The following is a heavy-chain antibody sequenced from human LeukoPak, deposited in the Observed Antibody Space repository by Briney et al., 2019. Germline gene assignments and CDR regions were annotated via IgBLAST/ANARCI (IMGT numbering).Heavy chain of an antibody. D-gene: IGHD3-3*01. Sequence: ASVKVSCKASGYTFTSYDINWVRQATGQGLEWMGWMNPNSGNTGYAQKFQGRVTITRNTSISTAYMELSSPRSEDTAVYYCARGADYDFWSGYFDRGYYYYYMDVWGKGTTVTVSS. CDR2: MNPNSGNT. CDR3: ARGADYDFWSGYFDRGYYYYYMDV. V-gene: IGHV1-8*03. J-gene: IGHJ6*03. CDR1: GYTFTSYD.